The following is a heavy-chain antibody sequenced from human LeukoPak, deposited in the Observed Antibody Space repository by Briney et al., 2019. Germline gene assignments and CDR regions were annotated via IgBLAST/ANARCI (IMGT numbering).Heavy chain of an antibody. CDR3: ARDNDYVWGPIEGAFDI. Sequence: SETLSLTCTVSGGSISSSSYYWGWIRQPPGKGLEWIGSIYYSGSTYYNPSLKSRVTISVDTSKNQFSLKLSSVTAADTAVYYCARDNDYVWGPIEGAFDIWAKGQWSPSLQ. CDR1: GGSISSSSYY. J-gene: IGHJ3*02. CDR2: IYYSGST. D-gene: IGHD3-16*01. V-gene: IGHV4-39*07.